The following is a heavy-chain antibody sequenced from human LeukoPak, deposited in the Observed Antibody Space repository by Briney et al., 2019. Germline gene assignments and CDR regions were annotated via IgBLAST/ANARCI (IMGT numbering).Heavy chain of an antibody. Sequence: PGGTLRLSCAASGLSISNDWMSWVRQAPGKGLEWVARVKSKSAGETTDYAAPVKGRFTISREDSKSTLSLQMSSLKTEDTAVYYCTLIQGWGSGSYYRDFWGQGTLVTVSS. J-gene: IGHJ4*02. V-gene: IGHV3-15*01. D-gene: IGHD3-10*01. CDR1: GLSISNDW. CDR2: VKSKSAGETT. CDR3: TLIQGWGSGSYYRDF.